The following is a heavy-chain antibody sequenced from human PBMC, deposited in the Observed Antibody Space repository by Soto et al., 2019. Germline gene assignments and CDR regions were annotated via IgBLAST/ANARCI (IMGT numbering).Heavy chain of an antibody. D-gene: IGHD3-22*01. Sequence: SVKVSCKASGGTFSSYAISWARQAPGQGLEWMGGIIPIFGTANYAQKFQGRVTITADESTSTAYMELSSLRFEDTAVYYCARFLKDYYDSSGYYYVPWFDPWGQGTLVTVSS. CDR2: IIPIFGTA. J-gene: IGHJ5*02. CDR3: ARFLKDYYDSSGYYYVPWFDP. CDR1: GGTFSSYA. V-gene: IGHV1-69*13.